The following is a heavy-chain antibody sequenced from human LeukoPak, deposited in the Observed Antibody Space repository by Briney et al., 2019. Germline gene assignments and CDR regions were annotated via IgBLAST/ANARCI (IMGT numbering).Heavy chain of an antibody. CDR1: GVIFSNYW. Sequence: GGSLRLSCAASGVIFSNYWMHWVRQTPGKGLVWVSRINRDGSSTSYADSVKGRFTISRDNAKNTLYLQMNSLRAEDTAVYYCATPDYDSSGYYPHYFDYWGQGTLVTVSS. D-gene: IGHD3-22*01. J-gene: IGHJ4*02. V-gene: IGHV3-74*01. CDR2: INRDGSST. CDR3: ATPDYDSSGYYPHYFDY.